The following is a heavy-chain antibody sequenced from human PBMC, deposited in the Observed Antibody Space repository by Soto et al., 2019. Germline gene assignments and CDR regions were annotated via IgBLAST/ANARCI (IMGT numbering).Heavy chain of an antibody. Sequence: QVQLQESGPGLVKPSQTLSLTCTVSGGSISRGNYYWSWIRQPPGKGLEWIGFISYSGSTYYSTSLKSRVTISVDTSKSQFSLNLSFVTAADTSVYYCATMGTPATGLYFFDYWGQGSLGTVSS. D-gene: IGHD2-15*01. J-gene: IGHJ4*02. CDR1: GGSISRGNYY. V-gene: IGHV4-30-4*01. CDR3: ATMGTPATGLYFFDY. CDR2: ISYSGST.